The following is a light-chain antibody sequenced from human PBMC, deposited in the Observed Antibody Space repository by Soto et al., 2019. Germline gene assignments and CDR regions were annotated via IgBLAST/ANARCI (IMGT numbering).Light chain of an antibody. CDR3: QQSYSTPIT. CDR2: DAS. CDR1: QSISSW. V-gene: IGKV1-5*01. J-gene: IGKJ5*01. Sequence: DIQMTQSPSTLSASVGDRVTITCRASQSISSWLAWYQQKPGKAPKLLIYDASSLESGVPSRFSGSGSGTDFTLTISSPQPEDFATYYCQQSYSTPITFGQGTRLEI.